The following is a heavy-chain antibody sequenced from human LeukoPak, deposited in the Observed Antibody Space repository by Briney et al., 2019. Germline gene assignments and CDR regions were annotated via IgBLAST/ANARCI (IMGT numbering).Heavy chain of an antibody. CDR1: GFTFSSYW. J-gene: IGHJ4*02. D-gene: IGHD4-11*01. CDR2: IKQDGSEK. V-gene: IGHV3-7*01. Sequence: GGSLRLSCAASGFTFSSYWMSWVRQAPGKGLEWVANIKQDGSEKYYVDSVKGRFTISRDNSKNTLYLQMNSLRAEDTAVYYCARDANDYSNPWGCFDYWGQGTLVTVSS. CDR3: ARDANDYSNPWGCFDY.